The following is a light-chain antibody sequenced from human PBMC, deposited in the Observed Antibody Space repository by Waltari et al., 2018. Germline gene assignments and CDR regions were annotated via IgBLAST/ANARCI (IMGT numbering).Light chain of an antibody. CDR3: MQATQWPYT. V-gene: IGKV2-30*01. Sequence: DVVMTQSPLSLPVTLGQPASISCRSSQSLVYSDGNIYLNWFQQRPGQSPRRLIYKISNRDSGVPDRFSGSGSGTDVTLKISRVEAEDVGVDYCMQATQWPYTFGQGTKLEIK. J-gene: IGKJ2*01. CDR2: KIS. CDR1: QSLVYSDGNIY.